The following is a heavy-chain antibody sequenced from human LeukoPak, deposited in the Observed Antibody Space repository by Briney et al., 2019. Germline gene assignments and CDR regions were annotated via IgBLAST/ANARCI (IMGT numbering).Heavy chain of an antibody. Sequence: QPGGSLRLSCAASGFTFSSYGMHWVRQAPGKGLEWVAVISYDGSNKYYADSVKGRFTTSRDNSKNTLYLQMNSLRAEDTAVYYCAKDRGRGYSYQYTFDYWGQGTLVTVSS. V-gene: IGHV3-30*18. CDR1: GFTFSSYG. CDR2: ISYDGSNK. J-gene: IGHJ4*02. D-gene: IGHD5-18*01. CDR3: AKDRGRGYSYQYTFDY.